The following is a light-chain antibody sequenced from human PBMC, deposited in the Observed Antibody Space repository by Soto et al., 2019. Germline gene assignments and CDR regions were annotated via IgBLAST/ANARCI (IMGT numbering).Light chain of an antibody. CDR3: QQRSNWPIT. CDR2: GAS. CDR1: QSVSSY. Sequence: EIVMTQSPATLSVSPGERATLSCRASQSVSSYLAWYQQKPGQAPRLLIYGASNRATGIPARFSGSGSGTDFTLTISSLEPEDFAVYYCQQRSNWPITFGQGTRLEIK. V-gene: IGKV3-11*01. J-gene: IGKJ5*01.